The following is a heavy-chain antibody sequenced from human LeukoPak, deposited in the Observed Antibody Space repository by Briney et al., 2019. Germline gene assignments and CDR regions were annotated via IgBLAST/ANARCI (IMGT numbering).Heavy chain of an antibody. CDR1: GGIFSSYA. CDR3: ARDLDYYYDSSGYLFDY. Sequence: GASVKVSCKASGGIFSSYAISWVRQAPGQGLEWMGGIIPIFATANYAQKFQGRVTITVDESTSTAYMELSSLRSEDTAVYYCARDLDYYYDSSGYLFDYWGQGTLVTVSS. J-gene: IGHJ4*02. CDR2: IIPIFATA. D-gene: IGHD3-22*01. V-gene: IGHV1-69*13.